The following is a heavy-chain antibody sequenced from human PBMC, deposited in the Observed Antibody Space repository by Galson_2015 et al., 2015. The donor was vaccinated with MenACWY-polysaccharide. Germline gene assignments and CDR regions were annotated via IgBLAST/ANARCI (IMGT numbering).Heavy chain of an antibody. CDR1: GFTFSIYW. V-gene: IGHV3-7*01. CDR3: GRPYYRSNTVFDY. J-gene: IGHJ4*02. CDR2: INEDGSEK. Sequence: SLRLSCAASGFTFSIYWMAWVRQAPGKGLEWVANINEDGSEKQYVDSVKGRFTISRDNAKNSVFLQMNSLRAEDTAVYHCGRPYYRSNTVFDYWGQGTQVTVSS. D-gene: IGHD3-22*01.